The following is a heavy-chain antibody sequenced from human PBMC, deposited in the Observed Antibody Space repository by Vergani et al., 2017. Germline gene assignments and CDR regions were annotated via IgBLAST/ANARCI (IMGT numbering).Heavy chain of an antibody. Sequence: QVQLQESGPGLVKPSQTLSLTCTVSGGSISSGDYHWSWICQPPGKGPEWIGYIYYSGSTYYNPSLKSRVTISVDTSKNQFSLKLSSVTAADTAVYYCAXASGSYPYDFGMDVWDQGTTVTVSS. J-gene: IGHJ6*02. CDR1: GGSISSGDYH. D-gene: IGHD1-26*01. CDR3: AXASGSYPYDFGMDV. CDR2: IYYSGST. V-gene: IGHV4-30-4*08.